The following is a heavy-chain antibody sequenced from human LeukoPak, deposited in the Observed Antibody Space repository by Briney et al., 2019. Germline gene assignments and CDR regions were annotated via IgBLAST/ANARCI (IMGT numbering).Heavy chain of an antibody. Sequence: PGGSLRLSCAASGFTFSSDSMNWVRQAPGKGLEWVSSISSSSSYIYYADSVKGRFTISRDNARNSLYLQMNSLRAEDTAVYYCARAHYLWGMDVWGEGTTVTVSS. CDR3: ARAHYLWGMDV. J-gene: IGHJ6*03. CDR1: GFTFSSDS. D-gene: IGHD1-26*01. V-gene: IGHV3-21*01. CDR2: ISSSSSYI.